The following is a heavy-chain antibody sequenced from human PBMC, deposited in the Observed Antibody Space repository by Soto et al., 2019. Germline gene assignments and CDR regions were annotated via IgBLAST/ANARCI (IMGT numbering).Heavy chain of an antibody. Sequence: SVKVSCKASGGTFSSYAISWVRQAPGQGLEWMGGIIPIFGTANYAQKFQGRVTITADESTSTAYMELSSLRSEDTAVYYCARSNDYVWGSYRTAFDYWGQGTLVTVSS. CDR3: ARSNDYVWGSYRTAFDY. J-gene: IGHJ4*02. CDR2: IIPIFGTA. CDR1: GGTFSSYA. D-gene: IGHD3-16*02. V-gene: IGHV1-69*13.